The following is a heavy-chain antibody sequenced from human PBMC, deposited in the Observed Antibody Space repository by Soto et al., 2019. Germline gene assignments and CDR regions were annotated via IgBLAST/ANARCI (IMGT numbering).Heavy chain of an antibody. J-gene: IGHJ6*02. CDR2: ISAYNGNT. D-gene: IGHD3-9*01. CDR1: GYTFTSYG. CDR3: ARLFYDFLSGYYGGGQYGMDV. V-gene: IGHV1-18*01. Sequence: ASVKVSCKASGYTFTSYGISWVRQAPGQGLEWMGWISAYNGNTNYAQKLQGRVTMTTDTSTSTAYMELRSLRSDDTAVYYCARLFYDFLSGYYGGGQYGMDVWGQGTTVTGSS.